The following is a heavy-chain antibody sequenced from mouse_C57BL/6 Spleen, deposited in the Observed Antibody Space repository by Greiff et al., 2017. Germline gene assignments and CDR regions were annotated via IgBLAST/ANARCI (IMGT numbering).Heavy chain of an antibody. V-gene: IGHV5-16*01. CDR3: AREGDGGWFDY. D-gene: IGHD1-1*02. CDR2: INYDGSST. CDR1: GFTFSDYY. J-gene: IGHJ2*01. Sequence: DVQLVESEGGLVQPGSSMKLSCTASGFTFSDYYMAWVRQVPEKGLEWVANINYDGSSTYYLDSLKSRFIISRDNAKNILYLQMSSLKSEDTATYYCAREGDGGWFDYWGQGTTLTVSS.